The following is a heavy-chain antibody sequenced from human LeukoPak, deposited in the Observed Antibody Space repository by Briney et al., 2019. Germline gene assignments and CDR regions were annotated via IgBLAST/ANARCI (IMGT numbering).Heavy chain of an antibody. V-gene: IGHV1-46*01. J-gene: IGHJ4*02. CDR1: GYTFTSYY. Sequence: ASVKVSCKASGYTFTSYYMHWVRQAPGQGLEWMGIINPSGGSTSYAQKFQGRVTMTRDTSKNQFSLKLSSVTAADTAVYYCARGLRPIVGATGYFDYWGQGTLVTVSS. CDR3: ARGLRPIVGATGYFDY. CDR2: INPSGGST. D-gene: IGHD1-26*01.